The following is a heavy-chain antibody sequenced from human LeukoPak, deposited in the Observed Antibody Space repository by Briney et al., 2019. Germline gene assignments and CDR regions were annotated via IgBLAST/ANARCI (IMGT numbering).Heavy chain of an antibody. D-gene: IGHD2-15*01. CDR2: IYYSGST. J-gene: IGHJ4*02. CDR3: ARGVPVVAAYFDY. CDR1: GGSISSYY. Sequence: PSETLSPTCTVSGGSISSYYWSWLRQPPGKGLEWIGYIYYSGSTNYNPSLKSRVTISVDTSKNQFSLKLSSVTAADTAVYYCARGVPVVAAYFDYWGQGTLVTVSS. V-gene: IGHV4-59*01.